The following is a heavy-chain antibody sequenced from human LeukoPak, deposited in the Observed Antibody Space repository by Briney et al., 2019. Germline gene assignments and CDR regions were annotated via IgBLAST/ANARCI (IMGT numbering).Heavy chain of an antibody. D-gene: IGHD3-10*01. J-gene: IGHJ4*02. Sequence: GASVKVSCKASGYTFTSYGISWVRQAPGQGLEWMGWISAYNGNTNYAQKLQGRVTMTTDTSTSTAYMELRSLRSDDTAVYYCARDQGYYGSGSSYQFDYWGQGTLVTVSS. V-gene: IGHV1-18*01. CDR3: ARDQGYYGSGSSYQFDY. CDR1: GYTFTSYG. CDR2: ISAYNGNT.